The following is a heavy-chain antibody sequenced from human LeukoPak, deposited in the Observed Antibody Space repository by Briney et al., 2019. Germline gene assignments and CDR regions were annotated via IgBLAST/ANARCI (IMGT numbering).Heavy chain of an antibody. CDR3: ARDRGDWTDY. J-gene: IGHJ4*01. Sequence: SETLSLTCTVSGGSISSSSYYWSWIRQPPGKGLEWIASINYSGSTYYNPSLKSRVTISVDTSKNQFSLKLSSVTAADTTVYYCARDRGDWTDYWGHGTLVTVTS. CDR2: INYSGST. CDR1: GGSISSSSYY. D-gene: IGHD2-21*02. V-gene: IGHV4-39*02.